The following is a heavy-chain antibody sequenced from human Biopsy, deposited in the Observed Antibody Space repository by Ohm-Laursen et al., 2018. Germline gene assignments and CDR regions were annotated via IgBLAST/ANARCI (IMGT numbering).Heavy chain of an antibody. J-gene: IGHJ4*02. CDR1: GFTFSSYA. D-gene: IGHD5-18*01. V-gene: IGHV3-23*01. CDR3: PLDAAKRVTHFDY. Sequence: GSLRLSCAASGFTFSSYAMTWFRQAPGKGLEWVSTISGNSDIIYDTDSVKGRFTISRDNSKNTMYLQMNSLRADDTAVYYCPLDAAKRVTHFDYWGQGTLVTVSS. CDR2: ISGNSDII.